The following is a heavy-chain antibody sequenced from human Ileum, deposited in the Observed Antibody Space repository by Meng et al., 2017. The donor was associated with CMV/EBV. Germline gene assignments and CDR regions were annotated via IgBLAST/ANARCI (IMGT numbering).Heavy chain of an antibody. V-gene: IGHV4-4*07. D-gene: IGHD3-10*01. CDR3: ARAAARGVPVDL. J-gene: IGHJ5*02. CDR2: IHPTGTT. CDR1: GGSLTSYY. Sequence: QLQRQESGPRLLRPSETLSLTCTVTGGSLTSYYWTWIRQPAGKGLEWIGRIHPTGTTDDNPSLRSRVSMSLDKSKNQFSLKLTSVTAADTAVYYCARAAARGVPVDLWGQGTLVTVSS.